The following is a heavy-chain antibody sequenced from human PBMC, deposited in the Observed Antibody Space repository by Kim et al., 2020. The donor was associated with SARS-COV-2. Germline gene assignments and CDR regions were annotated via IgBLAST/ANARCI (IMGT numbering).Heavy chain of an antibody. V-gene: IGHV3-23*01. CDR2: ISGSGGST. Sequence: GGSLRLSCAASGFTFSSYAMSWVRQAPGKGLEWVSAISGSGGSTYYADSVKGRFTISRDNSKNTLYLQMNSLRAEDTAVYYCAKDKRDTYYYGSGTLFDYWGQGTLVTVSS. J-gene: IGHJ4*02. CDR1: GFTFSSYA. CDR3: AKDKRDTYYYGSGTLFDY. D-gene: IGHD3-10*01.